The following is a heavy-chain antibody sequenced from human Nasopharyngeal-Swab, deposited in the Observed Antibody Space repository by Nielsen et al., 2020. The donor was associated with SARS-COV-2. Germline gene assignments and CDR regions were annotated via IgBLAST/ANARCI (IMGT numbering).Heavy chain of an antibody. CDR3: ARLGGDGWYFDL. D-gene: IGHD2-21*02. CDR1: GFTFSSYW. CDR2: INSDGSST. Sequence: GGSLRLSCAASGFTFSSYWMHWVRQAPGKGLVWVSRINSDGSSTSYADSVKGRFTISRDNAKNTLYLQMNSLRAEDTAVYYCARLGGDGWYFDLWGRGTLVTVSS. V-gene: IGHV3-74*01. J-gene: IGHJ2*01.